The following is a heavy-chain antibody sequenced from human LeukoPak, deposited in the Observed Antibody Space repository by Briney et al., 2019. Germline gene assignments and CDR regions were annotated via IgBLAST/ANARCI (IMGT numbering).Heavy chain of an antibody. Sequence: PGGSLRLSCAAPGFTLSSYWTDSVRHAPGKGLVWVSRIKSDGKTNYADSVKGRCTISRDNAKNTVSLQMNSLRAGDTGVYYCARAPSEIGGYYPEYFRHWGQGTLVTVSS. CDR3: ARAPSEIGGYYPEYFRH. D-gene: IGHD3-22*01. CDR2: IKSDGKT. J-gene: IGHJ1*01. V-gene: IGHV3-74*01. CDR1: GFTLSSYW.